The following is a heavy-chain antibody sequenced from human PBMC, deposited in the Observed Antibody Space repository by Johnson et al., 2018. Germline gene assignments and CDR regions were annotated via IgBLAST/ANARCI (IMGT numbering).Heavy chain of an antibody. D-gene: IGHD5-12*01. J-gene: IGHJ6*02. V-gene: IGHV3-30-3*01. CDR2: ISYDGSNK. CDR3: AKDIGATNSYGMDV. Sequence: QVQLVESGGGVVQPGRSLGLSCAASGFTFSSYAMHWVRQAPGKGLEWVAVISYDGSNKYYADSVKGRFTISRDNSKNTLYLQMNILRAEDTAVYYCAKDIGATNSYGMDVWGQGTTVIVSS. CDR1: GFTFSSYA.